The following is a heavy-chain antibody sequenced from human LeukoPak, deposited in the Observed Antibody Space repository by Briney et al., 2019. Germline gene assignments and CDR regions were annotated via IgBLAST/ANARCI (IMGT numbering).Heavy chain of an antibody. J-gene: IGHJ4*02. D-gene: IGHD1-26*01. CDR3: ARGVGATTIYFDY. Sequence: PSETLSLTCAVHGGSLSDYFWTWIRQPPGKGLEWIGEINDSGSTNYNPSLKSRVTISVDTSKNQFSLKLSSVTAADTAVYYCARGVGATTIYFDYWGQGTLVTVSS. V-gene: IGHV4-34*01. CDR1: GGSLSDYF. CDR2: INDSGST.